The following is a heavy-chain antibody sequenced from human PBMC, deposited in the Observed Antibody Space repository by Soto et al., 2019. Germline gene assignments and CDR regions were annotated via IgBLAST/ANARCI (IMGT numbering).Heavy chain of an antibody. J-gene: IGHJ4*02. D-gene: IGHD3-16*01. Sequence: SETLSLTCTVSGGSISSGDYYWSWIRQPPGKGLEWIGYIYYSGSTYYNPSLKSRVTISVDTSKNQFSLKLSSVAAADTAVYYCARGRTESLRILTDIYFDYWGQGTLVTVSS. CDR3: ARGRTESLRILTDIYFDY. V-gene: IGHV4-30-4*01. CDR2: IYYSGST. CDR1: GGSISSGDYY.